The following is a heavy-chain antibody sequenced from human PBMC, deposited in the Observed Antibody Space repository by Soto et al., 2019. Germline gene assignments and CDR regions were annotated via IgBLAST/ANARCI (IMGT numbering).Heavy chain of an antibody. CDR1: GGSMSSISDSEY. V-gene: IGHV4-39*01. J-gene: IGHJ4*02. CDR3: ARHGYTSGRTYFDY. D-gene: IGHD6-19*01. CDR2: VYKNGRT. Sequence: PSETLSLTCTISGGSMSSISDSEYWGWMRQFPGKGLEWIASVYKNGRTTYNPSLNSRVTMSVDTSQNHFSLRLTSVTAADTAVYYCARHGYTSGRTYFDYWGQGTLVTVS.